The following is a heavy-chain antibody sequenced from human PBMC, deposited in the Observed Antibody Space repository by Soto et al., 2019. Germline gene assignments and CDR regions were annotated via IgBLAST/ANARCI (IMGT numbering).Heavy chain of an antibody. J-gene: IGHJ3*02. V-gene: IGHV1-3*04. Sequence: QVQLVQSGSEVKKPGASVKVSCKASGYTFTSNAMHWVRQAPGQRPEWMGWIYTDNGNTIYSQKFQATVTITRDTSARTAYMEMSSLTSEDTAVYYCARGFDGAFDMWGQGTMVTVSS. CDR3: ARGFDGAFDM. CDR1: GYTFTSNA. CDR2: IYTDNGNT.